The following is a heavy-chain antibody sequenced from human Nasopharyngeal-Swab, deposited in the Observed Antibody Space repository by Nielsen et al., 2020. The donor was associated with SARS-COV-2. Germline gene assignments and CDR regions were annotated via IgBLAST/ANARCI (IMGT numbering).Heavy chain of an antibody. CDR1: GYSFTSYW. CDR3: ARRVGYCSGGSCYFAS. J-gene: IGHJ4*02. CDR2: IYPGDSDT. Sequence: GESLKISCKGSGYSFTSYWIGWVRQMPGKGLEWMGIIYPGDSDTRYSPSFQGQVTISADKSISTAYLQWSSLKASDTAMYYCARRVGYCSGGSCYFASWGPGPLVTVSS. V-gene: IGHV5-51*01. D-gene: IGHD2-15*01.